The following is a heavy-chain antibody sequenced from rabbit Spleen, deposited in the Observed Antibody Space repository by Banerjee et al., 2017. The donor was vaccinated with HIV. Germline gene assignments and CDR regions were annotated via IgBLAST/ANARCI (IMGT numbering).Heavy chain of an antibody. Sequence: QTQLVESGGGLVQPGGSLKLSCKTSGFDFSSHRVSWVRQAPGKGLEWIGYIDPLFGSTYYASWVNGRFSISRENTQNTVSLQLNSLTAADTATYFCARDAGTSFSTYGMDLWGQGTLVTVS. J-gene: IGHJ6*01. V-gene: IGHV1S47*01. CDR3: ARDAGTSFSTYGMDL. CDR2: IDPLFGST. D-gene: IGHD8-1*01. CDR1: GFDFSSHR.